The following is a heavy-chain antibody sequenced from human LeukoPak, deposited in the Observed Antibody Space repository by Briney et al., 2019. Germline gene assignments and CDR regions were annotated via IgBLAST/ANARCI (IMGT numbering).Heavy chain of an antibody. CDR3: ARDGVAGIDY. CDR1: GYTFTSYY. CDR2: INPSGGST. D-gene: IGHD6-19*01. Sequence: GASVTVSCKASGYTFTSYYMHWVRQAPGQGLEWMGIINPSGGSTSHAQKFQGRVTMTRDTSTSTVYMELSSLRSEDTAVYYCARDGVAGIDYWGQGTLVTVSS. J-gene: IGHJ4*02. V-gene: IGHV1-46*01.